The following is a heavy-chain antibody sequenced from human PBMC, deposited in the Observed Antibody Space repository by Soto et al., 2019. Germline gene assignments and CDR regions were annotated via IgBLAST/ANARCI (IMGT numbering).Heavy chain of an antibody. CDR1: GFTVSSSC. CDR3: AGGGGRWELLPFDY. V-gene: IGHV3-53*01. Sequence: GGSLRLSCAASGFTVSSSCMSWVRQAPGKGLVWVSVIYSGGSTYYADSVKGRFTISRDNSKNTLYLQMNSLRAEDTAVYYCAGGGGRWELLPFDYWGQGTLVTVSS. D-gene: IGHD1-26*01. J-gene: IGHJ4*02. CDR2: IYSGGST.